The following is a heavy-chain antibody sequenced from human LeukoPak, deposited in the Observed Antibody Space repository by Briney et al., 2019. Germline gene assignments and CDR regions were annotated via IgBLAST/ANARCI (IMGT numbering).Heavy chain of an antibody. D-gene: IGHD3-22*01. V-gene: IGHV4-61*01. J-gene: IGHJ6*02. CDR3: ARGGYPPHYYGMDV. Sequence: SETLSLTCTVSGGSVSSGHYYWSWIRQPPGKGLEWIGYIYYSGSTNYNPSLKSRVTISVDTSKNQFSLKLSSVTAADTAVYYCARGGYPPHYYGMDVWGQGTTVTVSS. CDR2: IYYSGST. CDR1: GGSVSSGHYY.